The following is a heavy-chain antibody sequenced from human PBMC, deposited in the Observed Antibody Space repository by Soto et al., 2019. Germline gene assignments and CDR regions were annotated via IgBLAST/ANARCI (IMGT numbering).Heavy chain of an antibody. J-gene: IGHJ4*02. CDR3: ARGHINGLGDRGGDY. Sequence: PGGSLRLSCAASGFTFSSYWMHWVRQAPGKGLVWVSRIKSDGSTTNYADSVKGRFTISRDNSKNTLFLQMNSLRAEDTAVYYCARGHINGLGDRGGDYWGLGTLVTVSS. V-gene: IGHV3-74*01. CDR2: IKSDGSTT. D-gene: IGHD3-16*01. CDR1: GFTFSSYW.